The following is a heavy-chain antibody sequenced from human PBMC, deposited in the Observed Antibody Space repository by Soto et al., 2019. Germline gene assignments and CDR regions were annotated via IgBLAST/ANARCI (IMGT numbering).Heavy chain of an antibody. CDR2: ISAYNGNT. CDR1: GYTFTSYG. CDR3: ARQRRDIVATKGLDY. V-gene: IGHV1-18*01. D-gene: IGHD5-12*01. J-gene: IGHJ4*02. Sequence: GASVKVSCKASGYTFTSYGISWVRQAPGQGLEWMGWISAYNGNTNYAQKLQGRVTMTTDTSTSTAYMELRSLRSDDTAVYYCARQRRDIVATKGLDYWGQGTLVTVSS.